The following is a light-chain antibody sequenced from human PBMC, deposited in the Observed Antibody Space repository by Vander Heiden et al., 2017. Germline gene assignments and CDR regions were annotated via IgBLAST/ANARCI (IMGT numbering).Light chain of an antibody. CDR2: AAS. J-gene: IGKJ1*01. Sequence: ELVMPQSPATLSVSRGERATLSCRASQSIHVKLGWHQQRPGQAPRLLISAASTRAPGIPARCSGSGSGTEFTLTISSLQSEDFALYCCHQYDDWPQTFGQGTKVDIK. V-gene: IGKV3-15*01. CDR3: HQYDDWPQT. CDR1: QSIHVK.